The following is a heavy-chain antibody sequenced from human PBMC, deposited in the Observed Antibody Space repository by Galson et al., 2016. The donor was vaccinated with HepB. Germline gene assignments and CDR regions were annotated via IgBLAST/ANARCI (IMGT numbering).Heavy chain of an antibody. CDR2: LTSSSDYI. D-gene: IGHD5-12*01. Sequence: SLRLSCAAFGFTFSAYTMNWVRQAPGKGLEWVSSLTSSSDYIYYADSVKGRFTISRDNAKNSLFLQMNSLRVEDTAVYYCARGGYSGYQIDSWGQGTLVTVSS. J-gene: IGHJ4*02. V-gene: IGHV3-21*01. CDR3: ARGGYSGYQIDS. CDR1: GFTFSAYT.